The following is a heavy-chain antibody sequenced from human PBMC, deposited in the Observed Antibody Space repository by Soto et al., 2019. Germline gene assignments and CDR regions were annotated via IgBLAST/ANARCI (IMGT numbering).Heavy chain of an antibody. D-gene: IGHD3-3*01. Sequence: PSETLSLTCTVSGGSISSYYWSWIRQPPGKGLEWIGYIYYSGSTNYNPSLKSRVTISVDTSKNQFSLKLSSVTAADTAVYYCARDDYDFCSGRRYYYYYGMDVWGKGTTVTVSS. CDR2: IYYSGST. J-gene: IGHJ6*04. CDR3: ARDDYDFCSGRRYYYYYGMDV. CDR1: GGSISSYY. V-gene: IGHV4-59*12.